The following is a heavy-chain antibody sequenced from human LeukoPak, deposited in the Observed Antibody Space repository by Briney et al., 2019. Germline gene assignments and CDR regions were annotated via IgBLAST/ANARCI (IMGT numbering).Heavy chain of an antibody. Sequence: SETLSLTCAVYGGSFSGYYWSWIRQPPGKGLEWIGEINHSGSTNYNPSLKSRVTISVDTSKNQFSLKLSSVTAADTAVYCCARKGPGYSYAYYGMDVWGQGTTVTVSS. V-gene: IGHV4-34*01. CDR1: GGSFSGYY. D-gene: IGHD5-18*01. CDR3: ARKGPGYSYAYYGMDV. J-gene: IGHJ6*02. CDR2: INHSGST.